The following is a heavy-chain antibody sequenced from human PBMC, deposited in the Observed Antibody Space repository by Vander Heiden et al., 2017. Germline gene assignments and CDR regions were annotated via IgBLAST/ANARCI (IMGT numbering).Heavy chain of an antibody. CDR2: LYYSGYT. J-gene: IGHJ6*02. CDR1: GGASSTSSYN. CDR3: AGHVDGSGIYEYYGMDV. D-gene: IGHD3-10*01. Sequence: QLHLQESGTGLAKPEETLALTCTAAGGASSTSSYNWGWIRHPPGKGLGWIGSLYYSGYTYYNPSLKIRAIISEDTSKNQFSLKLSSVTAADTAVYYCAGHVDGSGIYEYYGMDVWGQGTTVTVSS. V-gene: IGHV4-39*01.